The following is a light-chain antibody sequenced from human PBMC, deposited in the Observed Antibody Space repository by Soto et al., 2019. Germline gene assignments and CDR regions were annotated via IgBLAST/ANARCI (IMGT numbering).Light chain of an antibody. CDR3: ASYAVSSVV. CDR1: SSDIGGYNY. CDR2: EVS. V-gene: IGLV2-8*01. J-gene: IGLJ2*01. Sequence: QSALTQPPSASGSPGQSVTISCTGTSSDIGGYNYISWYQQHPGKAPKLMIYEVSKRPSGVPDRFSDSKSGNTASLTVSGLQAEEEADYYCASYAVSSVVFGGGTKVTVL.